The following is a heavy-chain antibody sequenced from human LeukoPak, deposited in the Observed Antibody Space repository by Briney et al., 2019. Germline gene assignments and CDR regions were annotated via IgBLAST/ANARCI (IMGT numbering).Heavy chain of an antibody. CDR3: VRDYYCSSNTCHDCFDP. Sequence: ASVKLSCKASGYTFTSYGISWGRQAPGQGLEGMGGSSDYHPDRNYAQKFQGRLTVTTDTATSTAYIEQRSLPYDDTAIYYCVRDYYCSSNTCHDCFDPWGQGTLVTVSS. CDR2: SSDYHPDR. D-gene: IGHD2-15*01. V-gene: IGHV1-18*04. CDR1: GYTFTSYG. J-gene: IGHJ5*02.